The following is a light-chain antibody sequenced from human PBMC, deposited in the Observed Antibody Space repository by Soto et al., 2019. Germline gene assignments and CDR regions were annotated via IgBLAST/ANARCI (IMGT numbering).Light chain of an antibody. Sequence: QSALTQPASVSGSPGQSITISCTGTSSDVGGYNYVSWYQHHPGKAPKLMIFDVSYRPSGVSNRFSGSKSGNTASLTISGLQAEDEADYYCSSHTSSSTLVVFGGGTKLTVL. V-gene: IGLV2-14*03. CDR2: DVS. J-gene: IGLJ2*01. CDR3: SSHTSSSTLVV. CDR1: SSDVGGYNY.